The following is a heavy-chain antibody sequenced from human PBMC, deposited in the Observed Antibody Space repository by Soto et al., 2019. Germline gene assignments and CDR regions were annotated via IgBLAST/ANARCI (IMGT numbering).Heavy chain of an antibody. CDR3: ATDIHATWLLNS. V-gene: IGHV3-30-3*01. CDR2: IAPDASQI. CDR1: GFTFSGKT. Sequence: GGSLRLSCAASGFTFSGKTMYWVRQAPGKGLEWVALIAPDASQIYYADSVKGRFTISRDNSKNTPYLQMNSLRAEDTSLYLCATDIHATWLLNSWGQGTLVTVSS. D-gene: IGHD2-2*02. J-gene: IGHJ4*02.